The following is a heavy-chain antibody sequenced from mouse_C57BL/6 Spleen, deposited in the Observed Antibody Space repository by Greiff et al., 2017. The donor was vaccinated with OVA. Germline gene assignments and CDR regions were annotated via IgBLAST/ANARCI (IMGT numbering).Heavy chain of an antibody. V-gene: IGHV1-22*01. D-gene: IGHD4-1*01. Sequence: EVQLQQSGPELVKPGASVKMSCKASGYTFTDYNMHWVKQSHGKGLEWIGYINPNNGGTSYNQKFKGKATLTVNKSSSTAYMELRSLTSEDSAVYYCAREDWDGAWFAYWGQGTLVTVSA. J-gene: IGHJ3*01. CDR2: INPNNGGT. CDR1: GYTFTDYN. CDR3: AREDWDGAWFAY.